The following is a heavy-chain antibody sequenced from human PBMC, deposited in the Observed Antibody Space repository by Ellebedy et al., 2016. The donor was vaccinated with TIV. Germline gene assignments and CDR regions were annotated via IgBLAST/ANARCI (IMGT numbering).Heavy chain of an antibody. CDR3: ARRGSYGDYAVQINSWFDT. V-gene: IGHV3-7*01. CDR1: GFSFRSYW. Sequence: GESLKISCAASGFSFRSYWMSWVRQAPGKGLEWVANIYQDGSDKYYVDSVKGRFTISRDNANKSLFLQMNNLRVEDTAVYYCARRGSYGDYAVQINSWFDTWGRGTLVTVSP. J-gene: IGHJ5*02. CDR2: IYQDGSDK. D-gene: IGHD4-17*01.